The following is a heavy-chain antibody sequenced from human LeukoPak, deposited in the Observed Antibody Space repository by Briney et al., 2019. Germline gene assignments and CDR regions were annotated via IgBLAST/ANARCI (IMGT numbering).Heavy chain of an antibody. CDR3: ARERGYCSSASCYTSYYYYYYYMDV. CDR1: GGSISSSNW. CDR2: IYHSGST. D-gene: IGHD2-2*02. Sequence: SGTLSLTCAVSGGSISSSNWWSWVRQPPGKGLEWIGEIYHSGSTNYNPSLKSRVTISVDTSKNQFSLKLSSVTAADTAVYYCARERGYCSSASCYTSYYYYYYYMDVWGKGTTVTVSS. J-gene: IGHJ6*03. V-gene: IGHV4-4*02.